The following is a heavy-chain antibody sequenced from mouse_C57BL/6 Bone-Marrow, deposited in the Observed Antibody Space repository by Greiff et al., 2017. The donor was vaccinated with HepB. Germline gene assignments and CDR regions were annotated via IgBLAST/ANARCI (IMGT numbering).Heavy chain of an antibody. V-gene: IGHV5-17*01. Sequence: EVKVEESGGGLVKPGGSLKLSCAASGFTFSDYGMHWVRQAPEKGLEWVAYISSGSSTIYYADTVKGRFTISRDNAKNTLFLQMTSLRSEDTAMYYCARGEISFDVWGTGTTVTVSS. J-gene: IGHJ1*03. CDR2: ISSGSSTI. CDR1: GFTFSDYG. CDR3: ARGEISFDV.